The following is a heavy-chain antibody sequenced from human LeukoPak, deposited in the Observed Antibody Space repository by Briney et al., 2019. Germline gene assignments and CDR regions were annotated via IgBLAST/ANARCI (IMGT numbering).Heavy chain of an antibody. CDR3: AKVSPTRRAFDC. J-gene: IGHJ4*02. Sequence: GGSLRLSCAASGFTVSINYMSWVRQAPGEGLEWVSVIYTTAKTFYADSVKGRFSISRDNSKNTVYLQMNSLRAEDTAVYYCAKVSPTRRAFDCWGQGTLVTVSS. V-gene: IGHV3-53*01. CDR1: GFTVSINY. CDR2: IYTTAKT.